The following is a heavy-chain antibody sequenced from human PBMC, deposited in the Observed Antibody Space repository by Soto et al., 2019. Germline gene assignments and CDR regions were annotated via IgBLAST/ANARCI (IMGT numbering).Heavy chain of an antibody. J-gene: IGHJ4*02. D-gene: IGHD2-2*01. CDR3: AKVTILIGYCSSTSCFDY. Sequence: GGSLRLSCAASGFTFSSYGMHWVRQAPGKGLEWVAVISYDGSNKYYADSVKGRFTISRDNSKNTLYLQMNSLRAEDTAVYYCAKVTILIGYCSSTSCFDYWGQGTLVTVSS. CDR2: ISYDGSNK. CDR1: GFTFSSYG. V-gene: IGHV3-30*18.